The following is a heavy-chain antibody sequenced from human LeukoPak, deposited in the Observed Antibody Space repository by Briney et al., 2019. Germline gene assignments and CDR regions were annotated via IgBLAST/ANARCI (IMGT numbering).Heavy chain of an antibody. Sequence: SETLSLTCTVSGYSISSGYYWGWIRQPPGKGLEWIGSIYHSGSTYYNPSLKSRVTISVDTSKNQFSLKLSSVTAADTAVYYCARSGGLVFDYWGQGTLVTVSS. CDR3: ARSGGLVFDY. CDR2: IYHSGST. CDR1: GYSISSGYY. V-gene: IGHV4-38-2*02. J-gene: IGHJ4*02. D-gene: IGHD6-6*01.